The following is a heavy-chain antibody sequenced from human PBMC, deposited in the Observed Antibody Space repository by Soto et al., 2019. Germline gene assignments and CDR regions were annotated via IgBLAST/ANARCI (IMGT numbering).Heavy chain of an antibody. Sequence: VQWLETGGGLIQPGGSLTLSCAASGFSVKNSYINWVRQSPGKGLEWVSVIYTGGDTYYGSSVRGRFYISRDNYNSVVCLQMSSLRVDDAAVYYCVRAVSRVGASCGGLCYGLYFDLWAPGTLVEVSA. J-gene: IGHJ2*01. CDR1: GFSVKNSY. CDR3: VRAVSRVGASCGGLCYGLYFDL. D-gene: IGHD2-8*02. CDR2: IYTGGDT. V-gene: IGHV3-53*02.